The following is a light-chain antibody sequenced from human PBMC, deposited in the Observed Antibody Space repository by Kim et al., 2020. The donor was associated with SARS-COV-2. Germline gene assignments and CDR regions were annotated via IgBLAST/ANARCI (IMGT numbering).Light chain of an antibody. V-gene: IGLV3-21*01. CDR3: QVWDTDTEDYV. Sequence: SYELTQPPSVSVAPGQTARITCGGNNIGGHSVHWYQQKPGQAPVLVIYYDSDRPSGIPERLSGSKAATTATLTISRVEAGDEADYYCQVWDTDTEDYVFG. CDR1: NIGGHS. J-gene: IGLJ1*01. CDR2: YDS.